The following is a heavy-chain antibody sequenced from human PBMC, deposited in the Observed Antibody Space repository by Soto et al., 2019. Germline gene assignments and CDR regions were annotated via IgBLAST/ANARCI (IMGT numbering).Heavy chain of an antibody. CDR2: ISSGGSTK. J-gene: IGHJ4*02. CDR3: ARDRSGGFDY. Sequence: XXSLRLSFSASGFTFSRYAMHWVRQAPGKGLEWVSYISSGGSTKYYAASVKGRFTISRDNAKNSLYLQMNSLRAEDTAVYYCARDRSGGFDYWAQGTLVTVSS. CDR1: GFTFSRYA. V-gene: IGHV3-48*03. D-gene: IGHD2-15*01.